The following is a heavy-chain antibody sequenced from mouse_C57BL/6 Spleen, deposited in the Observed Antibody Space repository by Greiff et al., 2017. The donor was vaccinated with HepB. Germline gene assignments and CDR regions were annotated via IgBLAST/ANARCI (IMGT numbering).Heavy chain of an antibody. CDR1: GYAFSSSW. Sequence: VQLQQSGPELVKPGASVKLSCKASGYAFSSSWMNWVKQRPGKGLEWIGRIYPGDGDTNYNGKFKGKATLTADKSSSTAYMQLSSLTSEDSAVYFCARRGGGYYQDYFDYWGQGTTLTVSS. CDR2: IYPGDGDT. CDR3: ARRGGGYYQDYFDY. V-gene: IGHV1-82*01. J-gene: IGHJ2*01. D-gene: IGHD2-3*01.